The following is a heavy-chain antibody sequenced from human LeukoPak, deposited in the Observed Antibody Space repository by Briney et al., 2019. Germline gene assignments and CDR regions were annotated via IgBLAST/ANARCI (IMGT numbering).Heavy chain of an antibody. CDR3: ARGGQQLGWFDP. J-gene: IGHJ5*02. D-gene: IGHD6-13*01. CDR2: INAGNGNT. Sequence: ASVKVSRKASGYTFTSYAMHWVRQAPGQRLEWMGWINAGNGNTKYSQKFQGRVTITRDTSASTAYMELSSLRSEDTAVYYCARGGQQLGWFDPWGQGTLVTVSP. CDR1: GYTFTSYA. V-gene: IGHV1-3*01.